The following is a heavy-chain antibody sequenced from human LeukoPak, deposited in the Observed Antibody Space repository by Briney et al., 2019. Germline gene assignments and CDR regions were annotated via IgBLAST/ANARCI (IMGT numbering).Heavy chain of an antibody. CDR3: ARRDTAMAPDAFDI. CDR2: ISSSGSTI. CDR1: GFTFSDYY. J-gene: IGHJ3*02. Sequence: GGSLRLSCAASGFTFSDYYMSWIRQAPGKGLAWVSYISSSGSTIYYADSVKGRFTISRDNAKNSLYLQMNSLRAEDTAVYYCARRDTAMAPDAFDIWGQGTMVTVSS. D-gene: IGHD5-18*01. V-gene: IGHV3-11*04.